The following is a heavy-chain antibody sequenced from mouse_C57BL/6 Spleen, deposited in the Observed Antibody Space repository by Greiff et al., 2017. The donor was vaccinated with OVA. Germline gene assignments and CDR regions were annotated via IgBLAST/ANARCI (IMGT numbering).Heavy chain of an antibody. J-gene: IGHJ2*01. V-gene: IGHV1-82*01. Sequence: VQLQQSGPELVKPGASVKISCKASGYAFSSSWMNWVKQRPGKGLEWIGRIYPGDGDTNYNGKFKGKATLTADKSSSTAYMQLSSLTSEDSAVYFCARREDGNLYYFDYWGQGTTLTVSS. D-gene: IGHD2-1*01. CDR2: IYPGDGDT. CDR1: GYAFSSSW. CDR3: ARREDGNLYYFDY.